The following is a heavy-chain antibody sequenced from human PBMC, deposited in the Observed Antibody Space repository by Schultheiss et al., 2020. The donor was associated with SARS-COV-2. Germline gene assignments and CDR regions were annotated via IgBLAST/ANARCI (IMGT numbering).Heavy chain of an antibody. CDR3: ARLPSIVLTFRGIDEHYGMDV. J-gene: IGHJ6*02. CDR2: IYYSGST. Sequence: SETLSLTCTVSGGSISSGGYYWSWIRQHPGKGLEWIGYIYYSGSTYYNPSLQSRVIISADTSKNQFSLRLNSVSAADTAVYYCARLPSIVLTFRGIDEHYGMDVWGQGTTVTVSS. CDR1: GGSISSGGYY. V-gene: IGHV4-31*03. D-gene: IGHD3-16*01.